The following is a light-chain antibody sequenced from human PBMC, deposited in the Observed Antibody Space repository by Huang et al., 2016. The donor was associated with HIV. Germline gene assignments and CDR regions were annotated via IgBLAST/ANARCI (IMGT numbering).Light chain of an antibody. V-gene: IGKV1-39*01. CDR3: QQNYDKPRT. CDR1: PSIKTY. Sequence: DIQMTQSPSSLYASVGDRVTITCRTSPSIKTYLNWYQQKPGKAPRLLIYAASSLQSGVPSRFSGSGSGTEFALTISSLQPEDFATYYCQQNYDKPRTFGQGTKVEIK. J-gene: IGKJ1*01. CDR2: AAS.